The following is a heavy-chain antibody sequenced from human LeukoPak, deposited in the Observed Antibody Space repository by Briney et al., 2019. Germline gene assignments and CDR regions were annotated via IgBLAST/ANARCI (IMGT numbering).Heavy chain of an antibody. CDR1: GYTFTSYG. J-gene: IGHJ6*04. CDR3: ARDPTYVSKQQLDYYYGMDV. Sequence: ASVKVSCKASGYTFTSYGISWVRQAPGQGLEWMGWISAYNGNTNYAQKLQGRVTMTTDTSTSTAYMELRSLRSDDTAVYYCARDPTYVSKQQLDYYYGMDVWGKGTPVTVSS. V-gene: IGHV1-18*04. CDR2: ISAYNGNT. D-gene: IGHD6-13*01.